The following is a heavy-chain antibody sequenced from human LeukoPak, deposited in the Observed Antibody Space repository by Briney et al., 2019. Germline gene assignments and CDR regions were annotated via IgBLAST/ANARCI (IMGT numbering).Heavy chain of an antibody. J-gene: IGHJ4*02. CDR2: IKQEGREK. CDR1: GFTLRSHW. D-gene: IGHD1-26*01. V-gene: IGHV3-7*01. CDR3: ARLMGDRTIYDS. Sequence: SRGSLRLSCAACGFTLRSHWMSWVRQPPGDELEWVASIKQEGREKYYVDSVRGRFTVSRDNAKNSLYLQMNSLRAEDTAVYYCARLMGDRTIYDSWGQGTLVTVSS.